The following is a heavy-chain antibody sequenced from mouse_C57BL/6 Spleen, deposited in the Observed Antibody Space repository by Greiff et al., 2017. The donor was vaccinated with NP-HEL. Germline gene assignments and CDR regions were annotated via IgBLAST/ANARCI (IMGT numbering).Heavy chain of an antibody. Sequence: VKLMESGPELVKPGASVKLSCKASGYTFTSYDINWVKQRPGQGLEWIGWIYPRDGSTKYNEKFKGKATLTVDTSSSTAYMELHSLTSEDSAVYFCARDYYGSSLYYFDYWGQGTTLAVSS. CDR1: GYTFTSYD. CDR2: IYPRDGST. J-gene: IGHJ2*01. D-gene: IGHD1-1*01. V-gene: IGHV1-85*01. CDR3: ARDYYGSSLYYFDY.